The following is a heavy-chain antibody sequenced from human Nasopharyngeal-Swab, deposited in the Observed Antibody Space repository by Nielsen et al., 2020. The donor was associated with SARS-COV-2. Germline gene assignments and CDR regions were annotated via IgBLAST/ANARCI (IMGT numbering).Heavy chain of an antibody. J-gene: IGHJ6*03. D-gene: IGHD3-9*01. Sequence: SLKISCAASGFTFSSYAMHWVRQAPGKGLERVAVISYGGSNKYYADYVKGRFTISSYNSKNTLYLQMNSLRAEDTAVYYCARKADWSLYYYYMDVWGKGTTVTVSS. CDR3: ARKADWSLYYYYMDV. CDR1: GFTFSSYA. V-gene: IGHV3-30-3*01. CDR2: ISYGGSNK.